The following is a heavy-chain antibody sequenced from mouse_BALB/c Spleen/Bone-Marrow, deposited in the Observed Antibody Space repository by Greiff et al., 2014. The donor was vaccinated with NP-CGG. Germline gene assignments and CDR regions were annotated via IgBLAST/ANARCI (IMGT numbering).Heavy chain of an antibody. D-gene: IGHD2-3*01. CDR1: GFSLTSYG. V-gene: IGHV2-9*02. J-gene: IGHJ4*01. Sequence: QVQLQQPGPGLVAPSQSLSITCTVSGFSLTSYGVHWVRQPPGKGLEWLGVIWAGGSTNYNSALMSRLSISKDNSKSQVFLKMNSLQTDDTAMYYCARDPVYDNYDAMDYWGQGTSVTVSS. CDR3: ARDPVYDNYDAMDY. CDR2: IWAGGST.